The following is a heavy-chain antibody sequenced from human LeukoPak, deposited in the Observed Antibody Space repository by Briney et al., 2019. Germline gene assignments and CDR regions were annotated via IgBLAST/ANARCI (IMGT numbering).Heavy chain of an antibody. Sequence: ASVKVSCKPSGYSFTRNGISWVRQAPGKGLEWMAWISANSGNTNYAQNFQDRVTLTTDTSTSTAYMELRSLRSDDTAVYYCARDVNYAFDYWGQGTLVTVSS. V-gene: IGHV1-18*01. CDR2: ISANSGNT. CDR1: GYSFTRNG. D-gene: IGHD3-16*01. J-gene: IGHJ4*02. CDR3: ARDVNYAFDY.